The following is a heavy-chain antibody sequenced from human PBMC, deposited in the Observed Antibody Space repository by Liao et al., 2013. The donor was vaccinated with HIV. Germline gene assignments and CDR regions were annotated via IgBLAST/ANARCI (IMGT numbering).Heavy chain of an antibody. J-gene: IGHJ4*02. D-gene: IGHD2-21*02. Sequence: QVQLQQWGAGLLKPSETLSLTCAVYGGSFSGYYWSWIRQPPGKGLEWIGEINHSGSTYYNPSLKSRVTISVDRSKNQFSLKLTSVTAADTAVYYCSVTEGNYFDYWGQGTLVIVSS. CDR2: INHSGST. V-gene: IGHV4-34*01. CDR3: SVTEGNYFDY. CDR1: GGSFSGYY.